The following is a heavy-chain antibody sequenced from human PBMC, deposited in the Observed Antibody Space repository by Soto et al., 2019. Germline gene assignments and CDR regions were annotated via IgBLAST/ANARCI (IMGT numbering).Heavy chain of an antibody. CDR2: IIPILGIA. V-gene: IGHV1-69*04. J-gene: IGHJ4*02. Sequence: ASVKVSCKASGGTFSSYTISWVRQAPGQGLEWMGRIIPILGIANYAQKFQGRVTITADKSTSTAYMELSSLRSEDTAVYYCARDFPFSSIAAPVRFDYWGQGTLVTVSS. D-gene: IGHD6-6*01. CDR3: ARDFPFSSIAAPVRFDY. CDR1: GGTFSSYT.